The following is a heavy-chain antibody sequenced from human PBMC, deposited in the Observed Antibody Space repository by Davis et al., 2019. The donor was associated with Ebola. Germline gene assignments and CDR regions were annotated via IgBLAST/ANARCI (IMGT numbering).Heavy chain of an antibody. J-gene: IGHJ1*01. CDR3: AREEGAAAGTGHFQH. Sequence: LRLSCTVPGGSISGGYYWSWIRQHPGKGLEWIGYIYYSGSTYYNPSLKSRLTISVDTSKNQFSLKLSSVTAADTAVYYCAREEGAAAGTGHFQHWGQGTLVTVSS. CDR1: GGSISGGYY. CDR2: IYYSGST. D-gene: IGHD6-13*01. V-gene: IGHV4-31*03.